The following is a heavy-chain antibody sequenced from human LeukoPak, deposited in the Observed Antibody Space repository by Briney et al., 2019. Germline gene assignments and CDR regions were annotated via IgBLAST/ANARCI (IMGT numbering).Heavy chain of an antibody. CDR2: INSDGSII. CDR1: GFTFSSYW. V-gene: IGHV3-74*01. D-gene: IGHD3-10*01. J-gene: IGHJ4*02. Sequence: PGGSLRLSCAASGFTFSSYWMHWVRQAPGKELVWVSRINSDGSIITYADSVKGRFTISRDNTKNTLFLQMNSLRAEDTAVYYCSRVTYYYASGSLAVYYFDYWGQGALVTVSS. CDR3: SRVTYYYASGSLAVYYFDY.